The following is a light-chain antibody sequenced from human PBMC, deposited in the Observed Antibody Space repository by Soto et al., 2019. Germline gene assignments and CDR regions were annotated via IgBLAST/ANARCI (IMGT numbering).Light chain of an antibody. CDR1: QSVNSNY. V-gene: IGKV3-20*01. Sequence: EIVLTQSPGTLSLSPGERATFSCRASQSVNSNYLAWYQQKPGQAPRLLIYGASSRATGIPDRFSGSGSGTDFTLTISRLEPEDFAVYYCQQYGSSSWTFGQGTKVEIK. J-gene: IGKJ1*01. CDR2: GAS. CDR3: QQYGSSSWT.